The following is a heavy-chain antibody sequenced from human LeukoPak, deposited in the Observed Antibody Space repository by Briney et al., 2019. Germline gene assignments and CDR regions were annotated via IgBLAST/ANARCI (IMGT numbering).Heavy chain of an antibody. CDR3: ARGSWELLRPYYFDY. D-gene: IGHD1-26*01. V-gene: IGHV3-7*01. CDR1: GFTFSSYW. J-gene: IGHJ4*02. Sequence: GGSLRLSCAASGFTFSSYWMSWVRQAPGKGLEWVANIKQDGSEKYYVDSVKGRFTISRDNAKNSLYLQMNSLRAEDTAVYYCARGSWELLRPYYFDYWGQGTLVTVSS. CDR2: IKQDGSEK.